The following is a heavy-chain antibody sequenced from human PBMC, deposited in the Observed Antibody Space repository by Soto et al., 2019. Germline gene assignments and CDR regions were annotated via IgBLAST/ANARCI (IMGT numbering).Heavy chain of an antibody. CDR3: ARGGYFDSSNYLDY. D-gene: IGHD3-22*01. CDR1: GYTFISYG. CDR2: INPGNGNT. V-gene: IGHV1-3*01. Sequence: ASVKVSCKASGYTFISYGFNWVRQAPGRGLEWMGWINPGNGNTKYSQRFQDRVIIDRDTSASTAYMELSSLRSEDTAVYYCARGGYFDSSNYLDYWGQGTLVTVYS. J-gene: IGHJ4*02.